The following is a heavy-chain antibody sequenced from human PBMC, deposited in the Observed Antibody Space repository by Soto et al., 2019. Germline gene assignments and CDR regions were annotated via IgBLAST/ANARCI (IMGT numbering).Heavy chain of an antibody. CDR2: IIPIFGTA. Sequence: QVQLVQSGAVVKKPGSSVKVSCKASGGTFSSYAISWVRQAPGQGLEWMGGIIPIFGTADYAQKFQGRVTITADESTSTAYMELSSLRSEDTAVYYCASHCGGDCYSRSPPYYYYGMDVRGQGTTVTVSS. D-gene: IGHD2-21*02. V-gene: IGHV1-69*12. CDR1: GGTFSSYA. CDR3: ASHCGGDCYSRSPPYYYYGMDV. J-gene: IGHJ6*02.